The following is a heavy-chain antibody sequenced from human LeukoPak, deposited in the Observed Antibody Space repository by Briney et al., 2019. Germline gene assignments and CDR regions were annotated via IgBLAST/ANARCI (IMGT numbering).Heavy chain of an antibody. CDR3: AGMQRGYSSGYLHFQQ. D-gene: IGHD5-18*01. V-gene: IGHV4-59*08. CDR1: GASISSYF. J-gene: IGHJ1*01. CDR2: ISYSGNT. Sequence: PSETLSLTCTVSGASISSYFGSWVRQPPGKGLEWIGFISYSGNTNYNPSLKSRVTMSVDTSRNQFSLKLSSVTAADTAVYYCAGMQRGYSSGYLHFQQWGQGTLVTVSS.